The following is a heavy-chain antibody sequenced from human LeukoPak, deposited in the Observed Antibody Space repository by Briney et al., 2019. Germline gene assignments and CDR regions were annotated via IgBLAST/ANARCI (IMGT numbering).Heavy chain of an antibody. CDR3: APALYYYGSGSYYKGTDY. CDR2: INSDGSST. V-gene: IGHV3-74*01. D-gene: IGHD3-10*01. CDR1: GFTFSSYW. Sequence: GGSLRLSCAASGFTFSSYWMHWVRQAPRKGLVWVSRINSDGSSTSYADSVKGRFTISRGNAKNTLYLQMNSLRAEDTAVYYCAPALYYYGSGSYYKGTDYWGQGTLVTVSS. J-gene: IGHJ4*02.